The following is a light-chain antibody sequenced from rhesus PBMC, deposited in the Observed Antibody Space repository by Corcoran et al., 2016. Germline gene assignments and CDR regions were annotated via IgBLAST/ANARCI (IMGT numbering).Light chain of an antibody. V-gene: IGLV2-32*01. CDR3: CSYAGSYTFV. CDR1: SSDIGGSNY. Sequence: QAALTQPRSVSGSPGQSVTISCTGTSSDIGGSNYVSWYQQHPGTAPKLMIYEVSKRPSGVSDRFSGSKSGNTASLTISGLQSEDEADYYCCSYAGSYTFVFGNGTKFTVL. CDR2: EVS. J-gene: IGLJ6*01.